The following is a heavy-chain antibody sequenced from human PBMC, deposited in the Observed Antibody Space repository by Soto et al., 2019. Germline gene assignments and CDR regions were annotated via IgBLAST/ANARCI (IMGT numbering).Heavy chain of an antibody. CDR1: GFTFSSYA. D-gene: IGHD3-3*01. CDR2: ISGSGGST. CDR3: AKDLGEGITIFGVARTPAFDY. J-gene: IGHJ4*02. Sequence: EVQLLESGGGLVQPGGSLRLSCAASGFTFSSYAMSWVRQAPGKGLEWVSAISGSGGSTYYADSVKGRFTISRDNSKNTLYLQMNSLRAEDTAVYYCAKDLGEGITIFGVARTPAFDYWGQGTLVTVSS. V-gene: IGHV3-23*01.